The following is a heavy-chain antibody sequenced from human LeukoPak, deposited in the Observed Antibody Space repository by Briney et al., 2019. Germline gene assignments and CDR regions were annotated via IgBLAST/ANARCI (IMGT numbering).Heavy chain of an antibody. CDR3: AGGLGAAATSY. Sequence: SETLSLTCAVYGGSFSGYYWSWIRQPPGKGLEWIGEINHSGSTNYNPSLKSRVTLSVDTSKNQFSLKLSSVTAADTAVYYCAGGLGAAATSYWGQGTLVTVSS. D-gene: IGHD6-13*01. J-gene: IGHJ4*02. CDR2: INHSGST. CDR1: GGSFSGYY. V-gene: IGHV4-34*01.